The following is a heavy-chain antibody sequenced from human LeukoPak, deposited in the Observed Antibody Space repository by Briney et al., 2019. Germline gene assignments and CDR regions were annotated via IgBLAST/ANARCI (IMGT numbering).Heavy chain of an antibody. V-gene: IGHV3-21*01. CDR3: ARDFIAYSSSWRDAFDI. Sequence: GGSLRLSCAVSGFTFSTYSMNWVRQAPGKGLEWVSSISSSSSYIYYADSVKGRFTISRDNAKNSLYLQMNSLRAEDTAVYYCARDFIAYSSSWRDAFDIWGQGTMVTVSS. D-gene: IGHD6-13*01. CDR2: ISSSSSYI. CDR1: GFTFSTYS. J-gene: IGHJ3*02.